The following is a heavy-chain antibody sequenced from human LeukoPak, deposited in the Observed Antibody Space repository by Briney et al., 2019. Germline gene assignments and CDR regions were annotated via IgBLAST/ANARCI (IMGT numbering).Heavy chain of an antibody. Sequence: ASVKVSCKASGYTFTGYYVHWVRQAPGQGLAWMGWINPNSGGTNCAQKFQGRVTMTWDTSISTAYMELSRLTSDDTAVYYCARENRGPWGYSPIVDYWGQGTLVTVSS. CDR1: GYTFTGYY. CDR2: INPNSGGT. D-gene: IGHD1-26*01. J-gene: IGHJ4*02. CDR3: ARENRGPWGYSPIVDY. V-gene: IGHV1-2*02.